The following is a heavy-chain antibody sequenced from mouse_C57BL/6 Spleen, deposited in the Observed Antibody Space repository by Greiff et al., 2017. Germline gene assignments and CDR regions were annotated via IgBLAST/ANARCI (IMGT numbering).Heavy chain of an antibody. CDR1: GFTFSDYG. V-gene: IGHV5-17*01. CDR2: ISRGSSTI. CDR3: ATRGYGSIYFDY. J-gene: IGHJ2*01. D-gene: IGHD1-1*01. Sequence: EVQLVESGGGLVKPGGSLKLSCAASGFTFSDYGMHWVRQAPEKGLEWVAYISRGSSTIYYADTVKGRFTISRDKAKNTLFLQMTSLRSEDTAMYYCATRGYGSIYFDYWGQGTTLTVSS.